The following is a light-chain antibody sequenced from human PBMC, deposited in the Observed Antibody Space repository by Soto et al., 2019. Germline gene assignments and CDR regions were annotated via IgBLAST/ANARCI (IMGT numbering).Light chain of an antibody. CDR2: DAS. J-gene: IGKJ4*01. CDR1: QDISSA. CDR3: QQFNNYPLT. Sequence: GYRVTITCRAGQDISSALAWYQQKPGKAPHLLIYDASSLEGGVPSRFSGSGSGTEFTLTISSLQPEDFATYYCQQFNNYPLTFGGGTKVEIK. V-gene: IGKV1D-13*01.